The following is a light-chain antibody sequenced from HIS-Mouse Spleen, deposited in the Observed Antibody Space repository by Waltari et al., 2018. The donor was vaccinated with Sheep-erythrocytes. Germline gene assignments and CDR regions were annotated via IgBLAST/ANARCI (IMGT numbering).Light chain of an antibody. CDR2: EGS. J-gene: IGLJ3*02. CDR3: CSYAGSSTPWV. CDR1: SSDVGSYNL. V-gene: IGLV2-23*01. Sequence: QSALTQPASVSGSPGQSITISCTGTSSDVGSYNLVSWYQQHPGKAPKLMSYEGSKRPSGVSNRFSGSKSGKTASLTISGLQAEDEADYYCCSYAGSSTPWVFGGGTKLTVL.